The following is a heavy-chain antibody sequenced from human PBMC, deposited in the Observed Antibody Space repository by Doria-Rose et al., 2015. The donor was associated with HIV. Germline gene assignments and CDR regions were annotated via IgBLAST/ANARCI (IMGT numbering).Heavy chain of an antibody. CDR2: IIPILDIV. Sequence: FSSYTISWVRQAPGHGLEWMGRIIPILDIVNYALRFQGRVTITADESTSTAYMELSSLRSEDTAIYYCASQWERSSFNYWGQGTLVTVSS. J-gene: IGHJ4*02. D-gene: IGHD1-26*01. CDR3: ASQWERSSFNY. V-gene: IGHV1-69*02. CDR1: FSSYT.